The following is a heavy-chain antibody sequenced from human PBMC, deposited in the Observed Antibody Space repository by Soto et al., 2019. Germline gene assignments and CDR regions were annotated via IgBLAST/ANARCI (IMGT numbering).Heavy chain of an antibody. Sequence: QVQLVESGGGVVQPGRSLRLSCAASGFTFNNYGMHWVRQAPGKGLEWVAVMSDDGSNDIYADSVKGRFTISRDNSKKMLYLQMNSLRAEDTAVYYCAKDRGSGSYYTFDYWGQGTLVTVSS. D-gene: IGHD1-26*01. CDR2: MSDDGSND. CDR3: AKDRGSGSYYTFDY. V-gene: IGHV3-30*18. CDR1: GFTFNNYG. J-gene: IGHJ4*02.